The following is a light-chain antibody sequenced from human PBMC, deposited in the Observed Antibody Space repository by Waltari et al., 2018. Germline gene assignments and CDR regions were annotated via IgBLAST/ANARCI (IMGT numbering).Light chain of an antibody. CDR1: QTLSSTD. V-gene: IGKV3-20*01. J-gene: IGKJ4*01. CDR3: QQYDRSPPT. CDR2: GAS. Sequence: DIVLTQSPGSLSLSPGERATLTCRASQTLSSTDLAWYQQRPGQSPRLLIFGASRRATGIPDRFSGSGSGTDFTLSISRLDPEDFAVYYCQQYDRSPPTFGGGTKVEIK.